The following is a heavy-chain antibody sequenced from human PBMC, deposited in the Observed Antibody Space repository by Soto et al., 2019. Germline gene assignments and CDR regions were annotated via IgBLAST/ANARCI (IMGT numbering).Heavy chain of an antibody. D-gene: IGHD5-12*01. Sequence: QVQLVQSGAEVKKPGSSVKVSCKASGGTFSSYAISWVRQAPGQGLEWMGGIIPIFGTANYAQKFQGRVTITADESTSTAYMEVSSLRSEDTAVYYCARDLATIRTRVDYYYYYGMDVWGQGTTVTVSS. J-gene: IGHJ6*01. CDR3: ARDLATIRTRVDYYYYYGMDV. CDR2: IIPIFGTA. V-gene: IGHV1-69*01. CDR1: GGTFSSYA.